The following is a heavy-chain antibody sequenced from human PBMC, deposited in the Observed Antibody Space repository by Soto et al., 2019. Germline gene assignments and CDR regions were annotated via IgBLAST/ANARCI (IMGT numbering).Heavy chain of an antibody. D-gene: IGHD2-2*01. CDR2: ISGSGGST. Sequence: GLEWVSAISGSGGSTYYADSVKGRFTISRDNSKNTLYLQMNSLRAEDTAVYYCAKALSEYQLLWFAFDIWGQGTMVTVS. V-gene: IGHV3-23*01. CDR3: AKALSEYQLLWFAFDI. J-gene: IGHJ3*02.